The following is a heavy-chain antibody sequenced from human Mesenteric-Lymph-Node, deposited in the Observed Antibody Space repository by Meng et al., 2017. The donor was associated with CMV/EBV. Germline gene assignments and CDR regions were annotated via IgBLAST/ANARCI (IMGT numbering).Heavy chain of an antibody. Sequence: ASVTVSCKASGYTFTSYGISWVRQAPGQGLEWMGWISAYNGNTNYAQKLQGRVTMTTDTSTSTAYMELRSLRSDDTAVYYCARAQNWELLGAGDFDYWGQGTLVTVSS. V-gene: IGHV1-18*01. CDR1: GYTFTSYG. D-gene: IGHD1-26*01. J-gene: IGHJ4*02. CDR3: ARAQNWELLGAGDFDY. CDR2: ISAYNGNT.